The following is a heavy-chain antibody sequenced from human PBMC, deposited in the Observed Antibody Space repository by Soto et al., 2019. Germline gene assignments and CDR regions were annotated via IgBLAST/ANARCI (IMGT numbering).Heavy chain of an antibody. CDR2: IYSGGST. D-gene: IGHD5-18*01. CDR1: GFTVSSNY. CDR3: ARHDLLTAMVTYPWGYYFDY. V-gene: IGHV3-66*04. Sequence: GGSLRLSCAASGFTVSSNYMSWVRQAPGKGLEWVSVIYSGGSTYYADSVKGRFTISRDNSKNTLYLQMNSLRAEDTAVYYCARHDLLTAMVTYPWGYYFDYWGRGTLVTVSS. J-gene: IGHJ4*02.